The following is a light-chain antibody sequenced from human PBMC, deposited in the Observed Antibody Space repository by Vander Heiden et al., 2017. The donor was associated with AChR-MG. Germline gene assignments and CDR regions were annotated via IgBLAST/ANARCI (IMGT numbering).Light chain of an antibody. CDR1: EWPKQY. Sequence: SYELTQPPSVSVSPGQTARITCSGEEWPKQYAYWYRQKQGQAPVLVIYKDSERPSGIPERFSGSSSGTTVTLTISGVQAEDEADYYCQSADSSGTYVVFGGGTKLTVL. J-gene: IGLJ2*01. CDR2: KDS. CDR3: QSADSSGTYVV. V-gene: IGLV3-25*03.